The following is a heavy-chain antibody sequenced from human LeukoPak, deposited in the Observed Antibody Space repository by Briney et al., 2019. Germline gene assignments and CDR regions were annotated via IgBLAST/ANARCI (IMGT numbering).Heavy chain of an antibody. CDR1: GGSISSGGYY. CDR3: AREGVTGFDY. J-gene: IGHJ4*02. D-gene: IGHD2-8*01. V-gene: IGHV4-31*03. CDR2: IYYSGST. Sequence: ASETLSLTCTVSGGSISSGGYYWSWIRQHPGKGLEWIGYIYYSGSTYYNPSLKSRVTISVDTSKNQSSLKLSSVTAADTAVYYCAREGVTGFDYWGQGTLVTVSS.